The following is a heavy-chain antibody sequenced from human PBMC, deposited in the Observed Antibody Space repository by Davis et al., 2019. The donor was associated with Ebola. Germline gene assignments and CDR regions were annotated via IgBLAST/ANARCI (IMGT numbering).Heavy chain of an antibody. Sequence: SETLSLTCTVSGGSISSYYWSWIRQPPGKGLEWIGYIYYSGSTNYNPSLKSRVTISVDTSKNQFSLKLSSVTAAETAVYYCARVLPEEGMDVWGQGTTVTVSS. V-gene: IGHV4-59*08. CDR2: IYYSGST. J-gene: IGHJ6*02. D-gene: IGHD3-10*01. CDR3: ARVLPEEGMDV. CDR1: GGSISSYY.